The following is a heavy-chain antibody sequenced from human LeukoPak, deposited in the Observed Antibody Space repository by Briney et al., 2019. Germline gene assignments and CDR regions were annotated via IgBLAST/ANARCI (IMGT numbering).Heavy chain of an antibody. D-gene: IGHD1-14*01. CDR1: GFTFSGYW. CDR2: IKQDGSER. V-gene: IGHV3-7*03. J-gene: IGHJ4*02. CDR3: AKSRSPGFDY. Sequence: GGSLRLSCAASGFTFSGYWMTWVRQAPGKGLEWVANIKQDGSERNYVDSVRGRFTISRDNAKNTLYLQMNSLRAEDTAVYYCAKSRSPGFDYWGQGTLVTVSS.